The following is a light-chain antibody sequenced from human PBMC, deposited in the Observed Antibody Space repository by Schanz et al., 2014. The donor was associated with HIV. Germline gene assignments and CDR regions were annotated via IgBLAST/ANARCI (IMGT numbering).Light chain of an antibody. V-gene: IGKV4-1*01. CDR3: QQCYSTPPT. Sequence: DIVMTQYPESLAVSLGERASIHCKSSQSVLYSSNNKNYLAWYQQKPRQPPKLLISWASSRESGVPDRFSGSGSGTDFTLTISSLQAEDVAVYYCQQCYSTPPTFGGGTKVEIK. CDR2: WAS. J-gene: IGKJ4*01. CDR1: QSVLYSSNNKNY.